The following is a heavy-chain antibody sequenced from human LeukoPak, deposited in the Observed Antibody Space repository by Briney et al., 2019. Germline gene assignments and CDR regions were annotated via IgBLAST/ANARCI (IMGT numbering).Heavy chain of an antibody. Sequence: PSETLSLTCTVSGGSISSRPYYWGWIRQPPEKDLEWIGSISYSGSTYYNPSLKGRVTISADTSKNQFSLKLSSVTAADTAVYYCARSDFWSGYYMSYWGQGTLVTVSS. CDR2: ISYSGST. CDR1: GGSISSRPYY. J-gene: IGHJ4*02. D-gene: IGHD3-3*01. V-gene: IGHV4-39*01. CDR3: ARSDFWSGYYMSY.